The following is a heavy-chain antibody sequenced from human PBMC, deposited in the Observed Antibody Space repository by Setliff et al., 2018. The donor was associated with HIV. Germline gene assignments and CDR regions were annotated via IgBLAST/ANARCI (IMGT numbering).Heavy chain of an antibody. CDR1: GGSISSGGYY. CDR3: ARGIAAAGGYFDY. Sequence: SETLSLTCTVSGGSISSGGYYWNWIRQHPGKGLEWIGYIYYSGNTYYNPSLKSRITISLDTSENQFSLKLSSVTAADTAVYYCARGIAAAGGYFDYWGPGTLVTVSS. CDR2: IYYSGNT. D-gene: IGHD6-13*01. V-gene: IGHV4-31*03. J-gene: IGHJ4*02.